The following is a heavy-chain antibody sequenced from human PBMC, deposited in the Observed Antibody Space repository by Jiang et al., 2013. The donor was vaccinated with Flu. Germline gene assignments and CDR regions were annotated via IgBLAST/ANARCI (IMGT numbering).Heavy chain of an antibody. Sequence: VQLLESGGGVVQPGRSLRLSCATSGFTFTNYGIHWVRQAPGKGLEWVAIISSDGNNKFYGGSVKGRFTISRDNSKKMVYLEMNNLRADDTAVYYCARDGDLGSNCPFISCSWNWFDSWGQGTLVTVSS. V-gene: IGHV3-33*05. D-gene: IGHD3-10*01. J-gene: IGHJ5*01. CDR1: GFTFTNYG. CDR3: ARDGDLGSNCPFISCSWNWFDS. CDR2: ISSDGNNK.